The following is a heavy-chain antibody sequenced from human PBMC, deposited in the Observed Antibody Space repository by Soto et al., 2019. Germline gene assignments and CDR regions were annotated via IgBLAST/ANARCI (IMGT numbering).Heavy chain of an antibody. D-gene: IGHD3-3*01. CDR1: GFTFSNYW. CDR3: ARGFGEVYYGGPDY. V-gene: IGHV3-7*01. CDR2: ISRDGSEK. Sequence: EVQLVESGGGLVQAGGSLRLSCAASGFTFSNYWMNWVLQAPGKGLEWVAYISRDGSEKSYVDSVKGRFTISRDNAKNSLFLQMDSLRVEATAVYYCARGFGEVYYGGPDYWGQGTLVTVSS. J-gene: IGHJ4*02.